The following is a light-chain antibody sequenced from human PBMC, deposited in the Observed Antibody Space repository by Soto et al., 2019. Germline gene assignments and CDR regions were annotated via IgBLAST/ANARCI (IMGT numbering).Light chain of an antibody. J-gene: IGLJ3*02. V-gene: IGLV4-69*01. CDR3: QTWGTGIRV. Sequence: QLVLTQSPSASASLGASVKLTCTLSSGHSSYAIAWHQQQPEKGLRFLMKLNSDGRHSKGDGIPDRFSGSSSGAERYLIISGLQYEDEADYYCQTWGTGIRVFGGGTKLTVL. CDR1: SGHSSYA. CDR2: LNSDGRH.